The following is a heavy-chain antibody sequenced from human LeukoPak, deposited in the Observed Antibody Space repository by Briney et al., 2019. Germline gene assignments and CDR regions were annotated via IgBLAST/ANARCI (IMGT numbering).Heavy chain of an antibody. V-gene: IGHV4-34*01. CDR1: GGSFSGYY. CDR3: ARHVIVPRRIRFDP. Sequence: PSETLSLTCAVYGGSFSGYYWSWIRQPPGKGLEWIGEINHSGSTNYNPSLKSRVTISVDTSKNQFSLKLSSVTAADTAAYYCARHVIVPRRIRFDPWGQGTLVTVSS. CDR2: INHSGST. J-gene: IGHJ5*02. D-gene: IGHD2-21*01.